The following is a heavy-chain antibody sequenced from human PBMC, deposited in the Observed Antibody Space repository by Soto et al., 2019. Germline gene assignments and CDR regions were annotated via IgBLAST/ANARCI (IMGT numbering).Heavy chain of an antibody. D-gene: IGHD3-10*01. J-gene: IGHJ4*02. CDR1: GFSLTTDGEG. V-gene: IGHV2-5*02. CDR3: AHSRNLITEDAQVGDFDY. CDR2: IYWDDDE. Sequence: QISLKESGPTLVKPTQTLKLTCSFSGFSLTTDGEGVGWVRQPPGEALEWLALIYWDDDERYSPSLKTRLTITKDPSKNQVVLIMTNMDPVDTATYYCAHSRNLITEDAQVGDFDYWGQGTLVTGSS.